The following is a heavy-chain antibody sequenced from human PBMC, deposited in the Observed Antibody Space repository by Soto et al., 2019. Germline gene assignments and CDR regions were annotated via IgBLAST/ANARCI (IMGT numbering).Heavy chain of an antibody. CDR1: GFTFSNYF. V-gene: IGHV3-74*01. J-gene: IGHJ5*02. CDR2: MSGDGKTI. Sequence: GGSLRLSCAASGFTFSNYFMHWVRQVPGEGLVWVSRMSGDGKTISYADSVKGRFTISRDNAKNTLYLQMNSLRVEDTAVYYCARTYVPGIAGSDPWGQGTLVTVSS. D-gene: IGHD1-1*01. CDR3: ARTYVPGIAGSDP.